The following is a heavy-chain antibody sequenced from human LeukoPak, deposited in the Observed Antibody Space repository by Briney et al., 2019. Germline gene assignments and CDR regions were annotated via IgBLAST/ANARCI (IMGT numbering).Heavy chain of an antibody. CDR3: ARSLTVIDWFDP. CDR1: GGSISSGGYS. D-gene: IGHD2-21*01. CDR2: IYHSGST. V-gene: IGHV4-30-2*02. Sequence: PSQTLSLTCAVSGGSISSGGYSWSWIRQPPGKGLEWIGYIYHSGSTYYNPSLKSRVTVSVDRSKNQFSLKVSSVTAADTAVYYCARSLTVIDWFDPWGQGTLVTVSS. J-gene: IGHJ5*02.